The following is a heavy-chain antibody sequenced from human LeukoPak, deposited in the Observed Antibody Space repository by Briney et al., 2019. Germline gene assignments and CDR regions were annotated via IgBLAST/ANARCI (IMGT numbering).Heavy chain of an antibody. Sequence: QPGGSLRLSCAASGFTFSSYSMNWVRQAPGKGLEWVSYIGDNSAIYYADSVKGRFTISRDNAKNSLSLQMNSLRDEDTAVYYCAREGYYGAFDIWGQGTMVTVSS. CDR1: GFTFSSYS. CDR2: IGDNSAI. D-gene: IGHD3-10*01. CDR3: AREGYYGAFDI. J-gene: IGHJ3*02. V-gene: IGHV3-48*02.